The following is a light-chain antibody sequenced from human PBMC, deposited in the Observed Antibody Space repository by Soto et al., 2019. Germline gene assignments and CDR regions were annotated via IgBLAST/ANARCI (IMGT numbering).Light chain of an antibody. CDR2: DAS. Sequence: DIEMSQSPASLSASVGDRVSIICRASQSLNRWLAWYQQKPGKAPKLLIYDASSLQSGVPLRFSGSGSGTDFTLTVSSLQPEDFATYYCQQLYTYPLTFGGGTKVDIK. CDR3: QQLYTYPLT. V-gene: IGKV1-5*02. J-gene: IGKJ4*01. CDR1: QSLNRW.